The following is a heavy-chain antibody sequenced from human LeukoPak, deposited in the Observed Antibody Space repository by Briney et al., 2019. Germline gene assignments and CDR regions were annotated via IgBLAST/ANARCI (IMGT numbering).Heavy chain of an antibody. CDR1: GGSISSGGYY. CDR3: ARGVKYSSSSLNY. Sequence: SETLSLTCTVSGGSISSGGYYWSWIRQPPGKGLEWIGEINHSGSTNYNPSLKSRVTISVDTSKNQFSLKLSSVTAADTAVYYCARGVKYSSSSLNYWGQGTLVTVSS. J-gene: IGHJ4*02. D-gene: IGHD6-6*01. V-gene: IGHV4-39*07. CDR2: INHSGST.